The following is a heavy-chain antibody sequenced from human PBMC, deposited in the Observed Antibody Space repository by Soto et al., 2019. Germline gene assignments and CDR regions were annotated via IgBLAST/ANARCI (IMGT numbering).Heavy chain of an antibody. D-gene: IGHD1-26*01. CDR2: ISASGGLK. CDR3: AREVGAPSGWLDP. Sequence: PGGSLRLSCAACGFTFTNYAMTWVRQTPGKGLEWVSGISASGGLKYYADSVRGRFTVSRDNSKNILYLQMDNLRDEDTALYYCAREVGAPSGWLDPWGQGTQVTVSS. CDR1: GFTFTNYA. V-gene: IGHV3-23*01. J-gene: IGHJ5*02.